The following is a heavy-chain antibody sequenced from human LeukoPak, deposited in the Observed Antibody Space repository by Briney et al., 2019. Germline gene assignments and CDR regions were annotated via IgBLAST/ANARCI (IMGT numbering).Heavy chain of an antibody. V-gene: IGHV3-49*04. CDR2: IRSKAYGGTT. CDR1: GFIFGDYA. J-gene: IGHJ4*02. D-gene: IGHD3-22*01. CDR3: KRYYYDGTHDY. Sequence: PGRSLRLSCTTSGFIFGDYAMTWVRQAPGKGLEWVGFIRSKAYGGTTEYAASVKGRFTISRDDSKSIAYLQMNSLETEDTAVYYCKRYYYDGTHDYWGQGTLVPSPQ.